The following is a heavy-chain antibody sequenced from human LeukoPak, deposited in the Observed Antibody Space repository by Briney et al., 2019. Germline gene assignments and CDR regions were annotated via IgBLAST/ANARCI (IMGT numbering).Heavy chain of an antibody. D-gene: IGHD4-17*01. CDR1: GFTFSNAW. CDR2: ISSISYI. Sequence: GGSLRLSCAASGFTFSNAWMSWVRQAPGKGLEWVSSISSISYIYYADSVKGRFTISRDTAKNSLYLQMNSLRAEDTAVYYCARDQYGDYALDYWGQGTLVTVSS. V-gene: IGHV3-69-1*01. CDR3: ARDQYGDYALDY. J-gene: IGHJ4*02.